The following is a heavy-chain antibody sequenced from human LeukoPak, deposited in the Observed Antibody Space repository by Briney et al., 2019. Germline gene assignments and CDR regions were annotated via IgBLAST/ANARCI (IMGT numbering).Heavy chain of an antibody. CDR2: IYYSGST. CDR3: ARQWDDAFDI. V-gene: IGHV4-39*01. J-gene: IGHJ3*02. Sequence: SETLSLTCTVLGGSISSSSYYWGWIRQPPGKGLEWIGSIYYSGSTYYNPSLKRRVTISVDTSKNQFSLKLSSVTAADTAVYYCARQWDDAFDIWGQGTMVTVSS. D-gene: IGHD1-26*01. CDR1: GGSISSSSYY.